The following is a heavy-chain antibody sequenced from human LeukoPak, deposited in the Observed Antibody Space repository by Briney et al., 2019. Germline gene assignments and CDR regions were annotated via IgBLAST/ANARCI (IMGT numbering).Heavy chain of an antibody. J-gene: IGHJ6*04. CDR3: ASQGGSLTLDV. CDR1: GFTFSSYS. Sequence: GGSLRLSCAASGFTFSSYSMNWVRQAPGKGLEWVSYISSSSSTIYYADSVKGRFTISRDNAKNLLYLQMNSLRAEDTAVYYCASQGGSLTLDVWGKGTTVTVSS. D-gene: IGHD1-26*01. V-gene: IGHV3-48*01. CDR2: ISSSSSTI.